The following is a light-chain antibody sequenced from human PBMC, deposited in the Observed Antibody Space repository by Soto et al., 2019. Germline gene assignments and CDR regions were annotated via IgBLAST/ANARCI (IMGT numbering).Light chain of an antibody. CDR1: SSDVGGYNY. CDR3: CSYAGSYTGYV. CDR2: DVS. V-gene: IGLV2-11*01. J-gene: IGLJ1*01. Sequence: QSALTQPRSVSGSPGQSVTISCTGTSSDVGGYNYVSWYQQHPGKAPKLMIYDVSKRPSGVPDRFSGSKSGNTASLTISGLQAEDEADYCCCSYAGSYTGYVFGTGTKLTVL.